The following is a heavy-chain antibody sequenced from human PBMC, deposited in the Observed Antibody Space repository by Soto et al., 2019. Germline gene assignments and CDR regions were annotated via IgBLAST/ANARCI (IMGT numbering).Heavy chain of an antibody. Sequence: GGSLRLSCAASGFTVSSNYMSWVRQAPGKGLEWVSVIYSGGSTYYADSVKGRFTISRHNSKNTLYLQMNSLRAEDTAVYYCARSTTRAPFDAFDIWGQGTMVTVSS. CDR1: GFTVSSNY. CDR3: ARSTTRAPFDAFDI. CDR2: IYSGGST. V-gene: IGHV3-53*04. J-gene: IGHJ3*02. D-gene: IGHD1-7*01.